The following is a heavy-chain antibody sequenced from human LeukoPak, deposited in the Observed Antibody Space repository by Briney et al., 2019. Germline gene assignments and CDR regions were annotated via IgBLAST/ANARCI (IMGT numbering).Heavy chain of an antibody. V-gene: IGHV4-4*08. CDR3: ARVIRTTGYYSNPKSGSFDF. D-gene: IGHD3-9*01. CDR2: IYSSGSA. CDR1: GGSMRSYY. J-gene: IGHJ4*01. Sequence: SETLSLTCTVSGGSMRSYYWSWIRQPPGKGLEWIGTIYSSGSAYYNPSLRTRVTISVDTSKNQSSLKLDSVTAADTAVYYCARVIRTTGYYSNPKSGSFDFWGHGTLVTVSS.